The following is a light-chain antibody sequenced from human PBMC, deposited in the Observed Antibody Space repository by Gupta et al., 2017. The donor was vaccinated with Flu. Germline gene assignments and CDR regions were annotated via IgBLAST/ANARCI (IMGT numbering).Light chain of an antibody. CDR3: QVCDSYTDHAL. CDR1: NIGTKS. CDR2: DDS. V-gene: IGLV3-21*02. J-gene: IGLJ3*02. Sequence: SSVLTQLPSIPVAPGQTARITCGGNNIGTKSVHWYHQKSGQAPVLVVYDDSDRPSGIPDRFSGSNSGNTATLTISRVEAGDEADYYCQVCDSYTDHALFGGGTKLTVL.